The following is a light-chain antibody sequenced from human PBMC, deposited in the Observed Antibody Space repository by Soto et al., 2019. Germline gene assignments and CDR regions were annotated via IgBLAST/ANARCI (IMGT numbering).Light chain of an antibody. V-gene: IGLV1-47*01. J-gene: IGLJ1*01. CDR3: AAWDDSLSGQV. CDR1: SSNIGSNY. Sequence: QPVLTQPPSASGTPGQRVTLSCSGSSSNIGSNYVYWYQQLPGTAPKLLIYRNNQRPSGVPDRFSGSKSGTSASLAISGLRSEDEADYYCAAWDDSLSGQVFGTGTKLTVL. CDR2: RNN.